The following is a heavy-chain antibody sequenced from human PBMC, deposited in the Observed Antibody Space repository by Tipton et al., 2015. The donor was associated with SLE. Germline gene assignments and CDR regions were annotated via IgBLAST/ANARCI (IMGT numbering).Heavy chain of an antibody. J-gene: IGHJ4*02. CDR1: GFTVSRNY. Sequence: GSLRLSCAASGFTVSRNYVSWVRQAPGKGLEWVSVIYSGDKTYYTDSVKGRFTISRDNYKNTVYLQMNSLRAEDTAVYYCARDHGYLDSSGPLDYWGQGTLVTVSS. CDR3: ARDHGYLDSSGPLDY. CDR2: IYSGDKT. D-gene: IGHD3-22*01. V-gene: IGHV3-66*01.